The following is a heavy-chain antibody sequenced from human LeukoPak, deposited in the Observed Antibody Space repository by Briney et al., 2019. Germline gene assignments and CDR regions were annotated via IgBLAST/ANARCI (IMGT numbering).Heavy chain of an antibody. D-gene: IGHD2-15*01. CDR2: IRYDGSNK. CDR1: GFTFSSYA. J-gene: IGHJ3*02. CDR3: ARDPRESSLYAFDI. Sequence: PGGSLRLSCAASGFTFSSYAMHWVRQAPGKGLEWVAFIRYDGSNKYYADSVKGRFTISRDNSKNTLYLQMNNLRAEDTAVYYCARDPRESSLYAFDIWGQGTMVTVSP. V-gene: IGHV3-30*14.